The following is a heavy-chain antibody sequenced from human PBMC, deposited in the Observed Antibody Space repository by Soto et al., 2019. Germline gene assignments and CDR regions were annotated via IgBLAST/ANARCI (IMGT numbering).Heavy chain of an antibody. CDR3: ASAGQQGYYYYYGMDV. Sequence: KTSETLSLTCTVSGGSISSYYWSWIRQPAGKGLEWIGRIYTSGSTNYNPSLKSRVTMSVDTSKNQFSLKLSSVTAADTAVYYCASAGQQGYYYYYGMDVWGQGTTVTVSS. J-gene: IGHJ6*02. CDR1: GGSISSYY. CDR2: IYTSGST. D-gene: IGHD6-13*01. V-gene: IGHV4-4*07.